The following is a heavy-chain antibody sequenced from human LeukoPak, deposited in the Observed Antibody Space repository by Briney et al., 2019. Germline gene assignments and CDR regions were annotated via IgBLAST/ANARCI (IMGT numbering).Heavy chain of an antibody. V-gene: IGHV3-74*03. CDR3: TTTDHFDY. CDR2: GVGVGSTS. CDR1: GFTLRNYW. Sequence: PGGSLRLSCAAPGFTLRNYWMHWVRQAPGKGLGWVSRGVGVGSTSTCADSVKGRFTISRDTAKNTLYLQMNSLSADVTAVQYCTTTDHFDYWGQGTQVTVSS. J-gene: IGHJ4*02.